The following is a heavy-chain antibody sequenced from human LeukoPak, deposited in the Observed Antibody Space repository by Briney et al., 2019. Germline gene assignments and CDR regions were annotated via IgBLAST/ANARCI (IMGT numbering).Heavy chain of an antibody. Sequence: ASVKVSCKASGYTFTDYYMHWVRQAPGQGFEWMGWINPNSGDTNYAQKFQGRVTMTRDTSISTAHMEVSRLRSDDTAVYYCARANFLYCSSTTCLFDYWGQGTLVIVSS. CDR1: GYTFTDYY. J-gene: IGHJ4*02. V-gene: IGHV1-2*02. CDR3: ARANFLYCSSTTCLFDY. CDR2: INPNSGDT. D-gene: IGHD2-2*01.